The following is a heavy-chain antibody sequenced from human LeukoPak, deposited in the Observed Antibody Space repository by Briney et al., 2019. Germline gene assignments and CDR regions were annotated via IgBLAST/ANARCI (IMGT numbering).Heavy chain of an antibody. Sequence: SETLPLTCAVYGGSFSGYYWSWIRQPPGKGLEWIGEINHSGSTNYNPSLKSRVTISVDTSKNQFSLKLSSVTAADTAVYYCARGLWFGSIRWFDPWGQGTLVTVSS. J-gene: IGHJ5*02. V-gene: IGHV4-34*01. CDR1: GGSFSGYY. CDR2: INHSGST. D-gene: IGHD3-10*01. CDR3: ARGLWFGSIRWFDP.